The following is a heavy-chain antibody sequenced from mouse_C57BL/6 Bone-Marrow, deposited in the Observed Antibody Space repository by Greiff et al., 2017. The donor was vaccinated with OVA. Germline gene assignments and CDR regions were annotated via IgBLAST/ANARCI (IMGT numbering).Heavy chain of an antibody. CDR1: GFTFSSYG. CDR2: ISSGGSYT. V-gene: IGHV5-6*02. J-gene: IGHJ2*01. CDR3: ARQRGDY. Sequence: DVMLVESGGDLVKPGGSLKLSCAASGFTFSSYGMSWVRQTPDKRLEWVANISSGGSYTYYTDSVQGRFTFSRDKAKNTLYLQLRSMKSEATAMYYCARQRGDYWGQGTTLTVSS.